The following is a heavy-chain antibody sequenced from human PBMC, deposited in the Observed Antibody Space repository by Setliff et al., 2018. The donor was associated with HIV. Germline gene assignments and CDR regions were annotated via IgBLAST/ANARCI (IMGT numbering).Heavy chain of an antibody. CDR3: AKDKSRLWFGGAFDI. Sequence: SLKISCAASGFSVSNNFMSWVRQAPGKDLEWVSGISWNSDNIDYADSVKGRFTISRDNAKNSLYLQMNSLRAEDMALYYCAKDKSRLWFGGAFDIWGQGTMVTVSS. V-gene: IGHV3-9*03. CDR1: GFSVSNNF. CDR2: ISWNSDNI. J-gene: IGHJ3*02. D-gene: IGHD3-10*01.